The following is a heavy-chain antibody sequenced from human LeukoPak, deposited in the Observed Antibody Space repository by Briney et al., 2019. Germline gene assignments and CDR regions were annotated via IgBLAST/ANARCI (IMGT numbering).Heavy chain of an antibody. CDR3: AKLGNFASGSYSD. CDR1: GFTFSSFA. Sequence: GGSLRLSCAASGFTFSSFAMSWVRQAPGKGLEWVSGISDSGGYTYYADSVKGRFTISRDNSRNTLYLHMNSLRAEDTAVYYCAKLGNFASGSYSDWGQGTLVTVSS. J-gene: IGHJ4*02. CDR2: ISDSGGYT. V-gene: IGHV3-23*01. D-gene: IGHD3-10*01.